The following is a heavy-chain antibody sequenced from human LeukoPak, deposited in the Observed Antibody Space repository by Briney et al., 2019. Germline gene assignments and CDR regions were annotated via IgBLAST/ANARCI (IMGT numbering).Heavy chain of an antibody. CDR2: INHSGST. V-gene: IGHV4-34*01. J-gene: IGHJ4*02. CDR3: ARGLFGILEWVYFDY. Sequence: SETLSLTCVVCGGSFSGYYWSWIRQPPGKGQEWIGEINHSGSTNYNPSLKSRVTISVDTSKNQFSLKLSSLTAADTAVYYCARGLFGILEWVYFDYWGQGTLVTVSS. CDR1: GGSFSGYY. D-gene: IGHD3-3*01.